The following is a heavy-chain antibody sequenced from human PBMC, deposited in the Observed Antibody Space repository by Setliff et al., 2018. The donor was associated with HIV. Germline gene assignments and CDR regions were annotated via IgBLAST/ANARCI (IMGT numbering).Heavy chain of an antibody. D-gene: IGHD3-22*01. CDR1: GYTFTSYI. J-gene: IGHJ6*03. V-gene: IGHV1-18*01. Sequence: VASVKVSCKASGYTFTSYIMNWVRQAPGQGLEWMGWISAYNGNTKYAQKFWGRVTITADKSTSTAYMELSSLRSEDTAVYYCARGDYDSSGLPQYYYYYYMDVWGKGTTVTVSS. CDR3: ARGDYDSSGLPQYYYYYYMDV. CDR2: ISAYNGNT.